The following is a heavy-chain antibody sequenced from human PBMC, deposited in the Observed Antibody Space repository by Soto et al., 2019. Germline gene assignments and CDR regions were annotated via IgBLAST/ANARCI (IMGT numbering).Heavy chain of an antibody. CDR1: GFTFTSSA. Sequence: SVKVSCKASGFTFTSSAMQWVRQARGQRLEWIGWIVVGSGNTNYAQKFQERVTITRDMSTSTAYMGLSSLRSEDTAVYYCAAGVSYYDFWSGYHDAFDIWGQGTMVTVSS. V-gene: IGHV1-58*02. CDR2: IVVGSGNT. CDR3: AAGVSYYDFWSGYHDAFDI. J-gene: IGHJ3*02. D-gene: IGHD3-3*01.